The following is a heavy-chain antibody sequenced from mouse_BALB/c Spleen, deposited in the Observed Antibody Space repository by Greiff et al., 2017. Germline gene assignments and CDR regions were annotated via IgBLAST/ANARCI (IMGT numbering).Heavy chain of an antibody. CDR1: GFSLTSYG. Sequence: VHLVESGPSLVQPSQSLSITCTVSGFSLTSYGVHWVRQSPGKGLEWLGVIWRGGSTDYNAAFMSRLSITKDNSKSQVFFKMNSLQADDTAIYYCARSNWDGRGFAYWGQGTLVTVSA. CDR2: IWRGGST. CDR3: ARSNWDGRGFAY. D-gene: IGHD4-1*01. J-gene: IGHJ3*01. V-gene: IGHV2-5-1*01.